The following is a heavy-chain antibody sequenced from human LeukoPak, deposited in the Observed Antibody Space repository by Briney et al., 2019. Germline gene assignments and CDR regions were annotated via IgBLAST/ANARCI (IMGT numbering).Heavy chain of an antibody. D-gene: IGHD2-2*02. CDR1: GYSFLEYW. Sequence: GESLKISCKGSGYSFLEYWIGWVRQMPGKGPEWMGFIYPRDSYPMYSPSLQGQVTFSVDKSINTAYVQWSSLKASDTAIYYCAICGIQGCNPSCYKSFYYYGMDVWGQGTTVTVSS. CDR3: AICGIQGCNPSCYKSFYYYGMDV. V-gene: IGHV5-51*01. J-gene: IGHJ6*02. CDR2: IYPRDSYP.